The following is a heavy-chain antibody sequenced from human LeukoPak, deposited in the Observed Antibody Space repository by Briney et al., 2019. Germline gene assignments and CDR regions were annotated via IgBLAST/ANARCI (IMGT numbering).Heavy chain of an antibody. D-gene: IGHD6-19*01. V-gene: IGHV3-33*01. CDR2: IWYDGSNM. CDR1: GFPFSSYG. J-gene: IGHJ2*01. CDR3: TTIRGSGWSYWYSDF. Sequence: PGRSLRLSCAGSGFPFSSYGMQWVRQAPGKGLEWVALIWYDGSNMYYADSAKGRFTISKDNSKNTLYLQMNSLRAEDTAVYYCTTIRGSGWSYWYSDFWGRGTLVTVSS.